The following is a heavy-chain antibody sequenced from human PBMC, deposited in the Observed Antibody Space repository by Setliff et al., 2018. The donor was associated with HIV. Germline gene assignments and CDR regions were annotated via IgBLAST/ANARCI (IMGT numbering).Heavy chain of an antibody. J-gene: IGHJ4*02. Sequence: SETLSLTCTVSGGSMSSYYWSWIRQPPGKGLEWIGSIYYTGSTDYNPSLMSRVTISLDSPKNQFSLKLNSVIAADTAVYYCARNRVPSSLWGQGTLVTVSS. CDR3: ARNRVPSSL. V-gene: IGHV4-59*01. CDR1: GGSMSSYY. D-gene: IGHD3-10*01. CDR2: IYYTGST.